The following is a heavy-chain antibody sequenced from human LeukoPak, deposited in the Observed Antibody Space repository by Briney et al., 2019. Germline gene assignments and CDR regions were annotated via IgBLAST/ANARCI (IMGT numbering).Heavy chain of an antibody. CDR1: GGSISSYY. D-gene: IGHD3-10*01. CDR3: AGTMVRADAFDI. V-gene: IGHV4-59*01. Sequence: SETLSLTCTVSGGSISSYYWSWIRQPPGKGLEWIGYIYYSGSTNYNPSLKSRVTISVDTSKNQFSLKLSSVTAADTAVYYCAGTMVRADAFDIWGQGTMVTVSS. CDR2: IYYSGST. J-gene: IGHJ3*02.